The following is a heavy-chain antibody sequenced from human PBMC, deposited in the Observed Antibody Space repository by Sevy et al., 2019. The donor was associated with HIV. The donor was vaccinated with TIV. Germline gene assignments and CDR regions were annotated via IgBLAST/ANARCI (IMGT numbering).Heavy chain of an antibody. J-gene: IGHJ4*02. D-gene: IGHD2-2*01. CDR1: GYTFTSYY. CDR3: ASLSGKYCSSTSCYDREFDY. V-gene: IGHV1-46*03. CDR2: INPSGGST. Sequence: SCKASGYTFTSYYMHWVRQAPGQGLEWMGIINPSGGSTSYAQKFQGRVTMTRDTSTSTVYMELSSLRSEDTAVYYCASLSGKYCSSTSCYDREFDYWGQGTLVTVSS.